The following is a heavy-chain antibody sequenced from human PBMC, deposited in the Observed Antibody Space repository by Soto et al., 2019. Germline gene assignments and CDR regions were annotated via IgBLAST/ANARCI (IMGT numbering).Heavy chain of an antibody. Sequence: QVQLVQSGAEVKKPGSSVKVSCKASGGTFSSYAISWVRQAPGQGLEWMGGFNPIFETANYAQKFQGRVKLTADESKKTAYMELSSLRSEDTAVYYCTRGITLIRGVIPPGYYYGMDVWGQGTTVAVSS. D-gene: IGHD3-10*01. CDR2: FNPIFETA. CDR1: GGTFSSYA. CDR3: TRGITLIRGVIPPGYYYGMDV. V-gene: IGHV1-69*01. J-gene: IGHJ6*02.